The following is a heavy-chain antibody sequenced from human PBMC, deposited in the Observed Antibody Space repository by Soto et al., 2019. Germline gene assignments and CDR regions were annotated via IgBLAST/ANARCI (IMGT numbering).Heavy chain of an antibody. CDR2: ISGSGGST. CDR3: AKKNGFVVVVAAAYLDY. V-gene: IGHV3-23*01. Sequence: EVQLLESGGGLVQPGGSLRLSCAASGFTFSSYAMSWVRQAPGKGLEWVSAISGSGGSTYYADSVKGRFTISRDNSKNTLYLQMNSLRAEDTAVYYCAKKNGFVVVVAAAYLDYWGQGTLGTVSS. CDR1: GFTFSSYA. D-gene: IGHD2-15*01. J-gene: IGHJ4*02.